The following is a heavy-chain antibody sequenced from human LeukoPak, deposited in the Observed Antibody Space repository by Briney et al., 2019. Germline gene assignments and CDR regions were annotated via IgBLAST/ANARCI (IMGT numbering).Heavy chain of an antibody. J-gene: IGHJ4*02. CDR2: ISSSSSYI. CDR1: GFTFSSYS. Sequence: GGSLRLSCAASGFTFSSYSMNWVRQAPGKGLEWVSSISSSSSYIYYADSVKGRFTISRDNSKNTLYLQMNSLRAEDTAVYYCARDLLSVYFDYWGQGTLVTVSS. CDR3: ARDLLSVYFDY. V-gene: IGHV3-21*01.